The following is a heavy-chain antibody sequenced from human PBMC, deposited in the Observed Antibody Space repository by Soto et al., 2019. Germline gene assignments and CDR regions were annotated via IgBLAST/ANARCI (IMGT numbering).Heavy chain of an antibody. Sequence: PSETLSLTCAFYVGSFSGYYWSCIRHPPGKWLEWIGEINHSGSTNYNPSLKSRVTISVDTPKNQFSLKLSSVTAADTAVYYCARRTTGDFWSGYYQKGWFQPWAQGTPVNVSS. J-gene: IGHJ5*02. D-gene: IGHD3-3*01. CDR3: ARRTTGDFWSGYYQKGWFQP. V-gene: IGHV4-34*01. CDR1: VGSFSGYY. CDR2: INHSGST.